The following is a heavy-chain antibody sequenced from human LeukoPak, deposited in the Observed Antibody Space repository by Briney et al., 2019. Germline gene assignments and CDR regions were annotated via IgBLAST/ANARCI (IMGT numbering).Heavy chain of an antibody. CDR3: ARAINGVIILYYFYYMDV. D-gene: IGHD3-10*01. CDR2: IYYSGNT. V-gene: IGHV4-39*07. J-gene: IGHJ6*03. Sequence: SETLSLTCTVSGVSISSTSNQWGWIRQPPGKGLEWIGSIYYSGNTHYNPSLKSRVTISVDTSKNQFSLRLRSVTAADTAVYYCARAINGVIILYYFYYMDVWVKGTTVTVSS. CDR1: GVSISSTSNQ.